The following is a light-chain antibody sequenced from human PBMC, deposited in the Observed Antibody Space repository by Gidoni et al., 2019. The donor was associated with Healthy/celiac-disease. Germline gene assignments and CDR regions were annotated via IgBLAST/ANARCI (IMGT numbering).Light chain of an antibody. CDR3: QQYNSYPRT. V-gene: IGKV1-5*03. CDR1: QSISSR. Sequence: DIQMPQSPSTLSASVGDRVTITCRASQSISSRLACYQQKPGKAPKLLIYRASSLESGVPSRFSGSGSGTEFTLTISSLQPDDFATYYCQQYNSYPRTFGQGTKVEIK. CDR2: RAS. J-gene: IGKJ1*01.